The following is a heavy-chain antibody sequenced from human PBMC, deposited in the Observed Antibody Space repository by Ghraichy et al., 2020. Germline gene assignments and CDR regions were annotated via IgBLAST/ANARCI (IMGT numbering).Heavy chain of an antibody. CDR3: ASGPPGLLRGYFDY. V-gene: IGHV4-34*01. CDR2: INHSGST. D-gene: IGHD1-26*01. J-gene: IGHJ4*02. Sequence: SETLSLTCAVYGGSFSGYYWSWIRQPPGKGLEWIGEINHSGSTNYNPSLKSRVTISVDTSKNQFSLKLSSVTAADTAVYYCASGPPGLLRGYFDYWGQGTLVTVSS. CDR1: GGSFSGYY.